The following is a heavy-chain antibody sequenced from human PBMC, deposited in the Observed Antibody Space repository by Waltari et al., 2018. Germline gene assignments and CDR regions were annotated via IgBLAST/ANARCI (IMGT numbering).Heavy chain of an antibody. CDR3: VRSGFLDC. D-gene: IGHD1-26*01. V-gene: IGHV3-74*01. CDR1: GFSFTTYW. CDR2: INPDGTTT. J-gene: IGHJ4*02. Sequence: EVQLVESGGGFVQPGGSLRLSCAASGFSFTTYWMNWARQDPGKGLVWVSRINPDGTTTAYADSVKGRFTISRDNSKNTLYLQMNSLSAEDTAVYYCVRSGFLDCWGQGTLVTVSS.